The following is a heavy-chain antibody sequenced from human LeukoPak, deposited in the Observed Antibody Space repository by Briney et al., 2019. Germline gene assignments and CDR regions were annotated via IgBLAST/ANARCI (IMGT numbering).Heavy chain of an antibody. J-gene: IGHJ3*01. D-gene: IGHD2-15*01. V-gene: IGHV3-7*01. CDR2: IKEDGSET. CDR3: VRDGNPLSGRALDL. CDR1: GFNFSSYW. Sequence: GGSLRLSCTGSGFNFSSYWMDWVRQAPGKGLQWVAHIKEDGSETEYVDSVKGRFILSRDNVKRSLFLQMDDLRVEDMGVYYCVRDGNPLSGRALDLWGHGTMVTV.